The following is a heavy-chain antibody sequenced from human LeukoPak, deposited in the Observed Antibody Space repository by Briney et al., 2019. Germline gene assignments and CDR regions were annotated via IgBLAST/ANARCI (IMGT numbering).Heavy chain of an antibody. CDR3: ARAYDFWSGLDL. CDR1: GYTFTSYD. J-gene: IGHJ5*02. Sequence: ASVKVSCKASGYTFTSYDINWVRQAPGQGLEWMGWMNPNSGNTGYAQKFQGRVTITRNTSISTAYMELSSLRSEDTAVYYCARAYDFWSGLDLWGQGTLVTVSS. CDR2: MNPNSGNT. V-gene: IGHV1-8*03. D-gene: IGHD3/OR15-3a*01.